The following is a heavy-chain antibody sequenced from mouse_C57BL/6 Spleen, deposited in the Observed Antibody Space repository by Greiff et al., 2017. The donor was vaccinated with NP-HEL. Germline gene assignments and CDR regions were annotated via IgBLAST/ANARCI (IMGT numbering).Heavy chain of an antibody. D-gene: IGHD2-1*01. CDR2: IYPGSGRT. Sequence: VQLQQPGAELVKPGASVKMSCKASGYTFTSYWITWVKQRPGQGLEWIGDIYPGSGRTNYNEKVKSKATLTVDTSSSTAYMQLSSLTSADSAVYDSAHYGNHYFDYWGQGTTLTVSS. V-gene: IGHV1-55*01. CDR3: AHYGNHYFDY. CDR1: GYTFTSYW. J-gene: IGHJ2*01.